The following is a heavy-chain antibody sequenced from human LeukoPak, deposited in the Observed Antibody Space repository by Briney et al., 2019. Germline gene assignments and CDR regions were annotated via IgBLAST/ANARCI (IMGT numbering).Heavy chain of an antibody. CDR3: ARDRSPYCSSTSCYSFDY. Sequence: GGSLRLSCAASGFTFDDYTMYWVRQAPGKGLEWVSLISWDGGSTFYADSVKGRFTISRDNSKNTLYLQMGSLRAEDMAVYYCARDRSPYCSSTSCYSFDYWGQGTLVTVSS. CDR2: ISWDGGST. V-gene: IGHV3-43*01. D-gene: IGHD2-2*01. J-gene: IGHJ4*02. CDR1: GFTFDDYT.